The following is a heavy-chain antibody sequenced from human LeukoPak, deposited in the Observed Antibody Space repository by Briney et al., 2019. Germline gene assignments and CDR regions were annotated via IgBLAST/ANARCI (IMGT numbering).Heavy chain of an antibody. J-gene: IGHJ4*02. CDR3: ARDLAYDSSGYLTLVDY. V-gene: IGHV3-30-3*01. CDR1: GFTFSSYA. CDR2: ISYDGSNK. Sequence: PGGSLRLSCAASGFTFSSYAMHWVRQAPGKGLEWVAVISYDGSNKYYADSVKGRFTISRDNSKNTLYLQMNSLRAGDTAVYYCARDLAYDSSGYLTLVDYWGQGTLVTVSS. D-gene: IGHD3-22*01.